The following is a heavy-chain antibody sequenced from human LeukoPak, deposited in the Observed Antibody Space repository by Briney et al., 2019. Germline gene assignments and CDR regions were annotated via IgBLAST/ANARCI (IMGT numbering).Heavy chain of an antibody. CDR2: IYYSRST. V-gene: IGHV4-59*01. CDR1: SGSISSYY. J-gene: IGHJ4*02. CDR3: ARDTHNCSSTSCSNYFDY. Sequence: PSETLSLTCTVSSGSISSYYWSWIRQPPGKGLEWIGYIYYSRSTNYNPSLKSRVTISVDTSKNQFSLKLSSVTAADTAVYYCARDTHNCSSTSCSNYFDYWGQGTLVTVSS. D-gene: IGHD2-2*01.